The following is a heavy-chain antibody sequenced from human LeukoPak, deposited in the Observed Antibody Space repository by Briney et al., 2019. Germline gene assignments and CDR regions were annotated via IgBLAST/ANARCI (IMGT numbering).Heavy chain of an antibody. CDR1: GFTFRTYA. D-gene: IGHD4-17*01. V-gene: IGHV3-23*01. J-gene: IGHJ5*02. CDR2: ISDSGGTT. CDR3: AKVKDPYGEGYNWFDP. Sequence: GGSLRLSCVASGFTFRTYAMSWVRQAPGKGLEWVSGISDSGGTTYYVDSVKGRFTISRDNSKNTLYLQMNSLRAEDTAVYYCAKVKDPYGEGYNWFDPWGQGTLVTVSS.